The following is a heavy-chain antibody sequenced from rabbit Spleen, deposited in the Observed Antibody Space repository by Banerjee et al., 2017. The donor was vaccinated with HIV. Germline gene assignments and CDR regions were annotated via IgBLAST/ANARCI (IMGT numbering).Heavy chain of an antibody. J-gene: IGHJ6*01. D-gene: IGHD6-1*01. V-gene: IGHV1S40*01. CDR2: IGAGSSGST. CDR1: KFSFNSGDY. Sequence: QSLEESGGGLVKPGASLTLTCKASKFSFNSGDYMCWVRQPPGKGPEWIACIGAGSSGSTYYASWAKGRFTGSKTSSTTVTLQMTSLTAADTATYFCARHDSYGGASYVYAGYYGMDLWGPGTLVTVS. CDR3: ARHDSYGGASYVYAGYYGMDL.